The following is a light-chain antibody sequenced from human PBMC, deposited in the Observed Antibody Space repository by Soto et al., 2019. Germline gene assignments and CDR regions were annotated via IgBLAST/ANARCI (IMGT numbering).Light chain of an antibody. J-gene: IGKJ1*01. V-gene: IGKV3-20*01. Sequence: EIVLTQSPGTLSLSPGARATLSCRASQSVSNNYLAWYQQKPGQAPRLLIYGASNRATGIPDRFIGSGSGTEFPLTISRLEPEDFAVDDCQQYGSSGTFGQGTKVDIK. CDR2: GAS. CDR3: QQYGSSGT. CDR1: QSVSNNY.